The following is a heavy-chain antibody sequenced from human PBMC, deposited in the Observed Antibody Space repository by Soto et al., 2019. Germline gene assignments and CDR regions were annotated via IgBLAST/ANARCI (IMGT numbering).Heavy chain of an antibody. CDR3: ARRPVDRDCSGGSCYSFYFDY. V-gene: IGHV1-69*01. CDR2: IIPIFGTA. Sequence: GXSVKVSCKASGGTFSSYAISWGRQAPVQGLEWMGGIIPIFGTANYAQKFQGRVTITADESTSTAYMELSSLRSEDTAVYYCARRPVDRDCSGGSCYSFYFDYWGQGTLVTVSS. D-gene: IGHD2-15*01. J-gene: IGHJ4*02. CDR1: GGTFSSYA.